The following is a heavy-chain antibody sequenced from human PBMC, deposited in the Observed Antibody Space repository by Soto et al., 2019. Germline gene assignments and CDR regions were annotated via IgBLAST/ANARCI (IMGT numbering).Heavy chain of an antibody. J-gene: IGHJ5*02. D-gene: IGHD6-13*01. CDR1: GDSISAYS. CDR3: ARHQSHSSSYVDP. CDR2: IHYNGNT. Sequence: SETLSLTCTVSGDSISAYSWSWVRQPPGKGLEWIGNIHYNGNTKYNPSLKSRVTISVDTSKNQFSLKLSSVTAADTAVYYCARHQSHSSSYVDPWGQGTLVTVLL. V-gene: IGHV4-59*08.